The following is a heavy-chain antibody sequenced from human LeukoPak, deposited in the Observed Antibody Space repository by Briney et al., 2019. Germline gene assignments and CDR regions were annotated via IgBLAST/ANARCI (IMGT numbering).Heavy chain of an antibody. D-gene: IGHD2-2*01. CDR2: IYSSERT. CDR1: GDSSIGYY. V-gene: IGHV4-59*01. J-gene: IGHJ4*02. CDR3: ARDSSAKFDY. Sequence: SEALSLTCTVSGDSSIGYYWIWVRQPLRKGLEWIGHIYSSERTDYNPCLKSRVSISVDTSKNHFSLKLNSVTAADTSVYYCARDSSAKFDYWGQGILVTVSS.